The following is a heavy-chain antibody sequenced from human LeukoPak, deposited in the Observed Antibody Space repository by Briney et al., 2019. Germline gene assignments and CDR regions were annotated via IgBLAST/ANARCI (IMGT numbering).Heavy chain of an antibody. Sequence: SVKVSCKASGGTFSSYAISWVRQAPGQGLKWMGRIIPILGIANYAQKFQGRVTITADKSTSTAYMELSSLRSEDTAVYYCARDMVRGPRGFDPWGQGTLVTVSS. J-gene: IGHJ5*02. CDR2: IIPILGIA. D-gene: IGHD3-10*01. CDR1: GGTFSSYA. V-gene: IGHV1-69*04. CDR3: ARDMVRGPRGFDP.